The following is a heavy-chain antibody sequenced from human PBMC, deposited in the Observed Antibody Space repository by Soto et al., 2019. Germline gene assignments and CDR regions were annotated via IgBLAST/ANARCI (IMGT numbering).Heavy chain of an antibody. Sequence: PSETLSLTCAVSGYSISSGYYWGWIRQPPGKGLEWIGSIYHSGSTYYNPSLKSRVTISVDTSKNQFSLKLSSVTAADTAVYYCARDHGSSPPTIYWGQGTLVTVSS. CDR2: IYHSGST. J-gene: IGHJ4*02. D-gene: IGHD6-6*01. CDR1: GYSISSGYY. V-gene: IGHV4-38-2*02. CDR3: ARDHGSSPPTIY.